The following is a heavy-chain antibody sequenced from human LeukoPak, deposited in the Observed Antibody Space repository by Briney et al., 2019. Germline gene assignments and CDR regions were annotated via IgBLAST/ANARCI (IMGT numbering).Heavy chain of an antibody. J-gene: IGHJ6*02. CDR3: AKDAGYSSSWTYGMDV. CDR2: ISGSGGST. CDR1: GFTFSSAW. V-gene: IGHV3-23*01. Sequence: GGSLRLSCAPSGFTFSSAWMHWVRQAPGKGLEWVSAISGSGGSTYYADSVKGRFTISRDNSKNTLYLQMNSLRAEDTAVYYCAKDAGYSSSWTYGMDVWGQGTTVTVSS. D-gene: IGHD6-13*01.